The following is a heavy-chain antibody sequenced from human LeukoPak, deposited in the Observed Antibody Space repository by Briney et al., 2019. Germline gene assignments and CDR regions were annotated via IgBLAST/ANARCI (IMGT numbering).Heavy chain of an antibody. CDR3: ARDGGGYDY. Sequence: SGTLSLTCAVAGGSISSSNWWSWVRQPPGKGLEWIGQMYHSGSTNYNPSLKSRLTISVDKSNNQFSLKLRFVTAADTAVYYCARDGGGYDYWGQGILVTVSS. CDR1: GGSISSSNW. J-gene: IGHJ4*02. V-gene: IGHV4-4*02. CDR2: MYHSGST. D-gene: IGHD3-22*01.